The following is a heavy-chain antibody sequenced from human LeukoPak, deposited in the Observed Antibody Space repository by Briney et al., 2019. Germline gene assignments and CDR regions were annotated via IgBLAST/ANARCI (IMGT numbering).Heavy chain of an antibody. V-gene: IGHV1-18*01. CDR1: GYTFTSYG. J-gene: IGHJ4*02. D-gene: IGHD2-2*01. CDR2: ISAYNGNT. CDR3: AREAYCSSTSCYLRLIDY. Sequence: GASVKVSCKASGYTFTSYGISWVRQAPGQGLEWMGWISAYNGNTNYAQKLQGRVTMTTDTPTSTAYMELRSLRSDDTAVYYCAREAYCSSTSCYLRLIDYWGQGTLVTVSS.